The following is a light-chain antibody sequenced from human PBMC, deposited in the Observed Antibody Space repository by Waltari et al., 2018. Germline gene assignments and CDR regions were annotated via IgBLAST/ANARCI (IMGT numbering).Light chain of an antibody. V-gene: IGKV2D-29*02. CDR3: MQNTRDPIT. CDR2: KVT. J-gene: IGKJ4*01. CDR1: QSLLYSDGNTY. Sequence: DVVMTQTPLSLPVRPGEPASISCRSSQSLLYSDGNTYLHWYLQKPGQSPRLLIYKVTNRESGVPDRFSGSGSGTDFTLKISRVEPDDVGVYYCMQNTRDPITFGGGTKVEI.